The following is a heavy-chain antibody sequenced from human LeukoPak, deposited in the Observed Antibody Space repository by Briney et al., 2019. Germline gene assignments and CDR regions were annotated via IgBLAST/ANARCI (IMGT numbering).Heavy chain of an antibody. D-gene: IGHD6-19*01. CDR2: IGSSSSPI. Sequence: PGGSLRLSCAASGITFSSYSMNWVRQAPGKGLEWVSSIGSSSSPIYYADSVKGRFTISRDNAKNSLYLQMNSLRAEDTAVYYCARDGGSAWFLDYWGQGTLVTVSS. V-gene: IGHV3-21*01. CDR1: GITFSSYS. J-gene: IGHJ4*02. CDR3: ARDGGSAWFLDY.